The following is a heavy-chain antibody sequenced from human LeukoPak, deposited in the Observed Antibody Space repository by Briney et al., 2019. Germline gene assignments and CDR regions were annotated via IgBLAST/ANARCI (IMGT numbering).Heavy chain of an antibody. J-gene: IGHJ5*02. CDR3: ARHARGLLWFGELTGWFDP. D-gene: IGHD3-10*01. CDR2: IYYSGST. V-gene: IGHV4-59*08. Sequence: PSETLSLTCTVSGGSISSYYWSWIRQPPGKGLEWIGYIYYSGSTNYNPSLKSRVTISVGTSKNQFSLKLSSVTAADTAVYYCARHARGLLWFGELTGWFDPWGQGTLVTVSS. CDR1: GGSISSYY.